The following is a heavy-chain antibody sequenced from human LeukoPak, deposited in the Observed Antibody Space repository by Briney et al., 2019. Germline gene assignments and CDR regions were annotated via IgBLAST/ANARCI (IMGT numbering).Heavy chain of an antibody. V-gene: IGHV5-51*01. CDR1: GYSFTSYW. CDR2: IYPGDSDT. CDR3: ARRSFLGIANGNVGDDAFDI. D-gene: IGHD3-16*01. Sequence: GESLKISCKGSGYSFTSYWIGWVRQMPGKGLEWMGIIYPGDSDTRYSPSFQGQVTISADKSISTACLQWSSLKASDTAMYYCARRSFLGIANGNVGDDAFDIWGQGTMVTVSS. J-gene: IGHJ3*02.